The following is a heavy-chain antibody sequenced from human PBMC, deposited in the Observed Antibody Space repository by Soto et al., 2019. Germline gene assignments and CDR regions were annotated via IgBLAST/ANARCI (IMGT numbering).Heavy chain of an antibody. CDR2: ISGSGGST. CDR3: AKFFFKGYSDHRDLHCFPTRRSSDL. V-gene: IGHV3-23*01. J-gene: IGHJ2*01. Sequence: EGTGKGPEWVSAISGSGGSTYYADSVKGRFTISRDNSKNTLFLQMNSLRAEDTAVYYGAKFFFKGYSDHRDLHCFPTRRSSDL. D-gene: IGHD5-18*01.